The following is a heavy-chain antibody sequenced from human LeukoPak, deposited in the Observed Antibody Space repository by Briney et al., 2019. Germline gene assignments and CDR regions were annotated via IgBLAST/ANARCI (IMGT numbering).Heavy chain of an antibody. J-gene: IGHJ3*01. CDR2: INPNSGGT. CDR1: GYTFTGYY. CDR3: ARVWGDDIVVVVGPGAFDL. Sequence: ASVKVSCKASGYTFTGYYMHWVRRAPGQGLEWMGWINPNSGGTNYAQKFQGRVTMTRDTSISTAYMELSRLRSDDTAVYYCARVWGDDIVVVVGPGAFDLRGQGTMVTVSS. D-gene: IGHD2-15*01. V-gene: IGHV1-2*02.